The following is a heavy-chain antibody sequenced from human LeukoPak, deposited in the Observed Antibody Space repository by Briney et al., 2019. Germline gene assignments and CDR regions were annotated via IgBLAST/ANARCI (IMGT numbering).Heavy chain of an antibody. Sequence: GGSLRLSCAASGFTFRSYATSGVRAAPGGGLWCVSAICGSVGSTSYADSVKGRFTISRDNSKNTLYLQMNSLRAEDTAVYYCAKDQGFWSPERDYWGQGTLVTVSS. J-gene: IGHJ4*02. CDR2: ICGSVGST. CDR1: GFTFRSYA. CDR3: AKDQGFWSPERDY. D-gene: IGHD3-3*01. V-gene: IGHV3-23*01.